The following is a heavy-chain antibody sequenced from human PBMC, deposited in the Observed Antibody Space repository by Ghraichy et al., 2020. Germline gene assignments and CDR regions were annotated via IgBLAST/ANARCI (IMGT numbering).Heavy chain of an antibody. CDR1: GFTFSSYS. D-gene: IGHD4-23*01. CDR3: AGWTGSTPNWFDP. V-gene: IGHV3-21*01. Sequence: GGSLRLSCAASGFTFSSYSMNWVRQAPGKGLEWVSSISSSSSYIYYADSVKGRFTISRDNAKNSLYLQMNSLRAEDTAVYYCAGWTGSTPNWFDPWGQGTLVTVSS. J-gene: IGHJ5*02. CDR2: ISSSSSYI.